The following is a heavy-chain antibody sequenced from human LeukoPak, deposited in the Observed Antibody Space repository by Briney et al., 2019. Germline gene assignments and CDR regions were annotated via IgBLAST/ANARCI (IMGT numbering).Heavy chain of an antibody. CDR2: IYTSGST. Sequence: SETLSLTCTVSGGSISSGSYYWSWIRQPAGKGLEWIGRIYTSGSTNYNPSLKSRVTISVDTSKNQFSLKLSSVTAADTAVYYCARGYDFWSGSPNCWGQGTLVTVSS. CDR1: GGSISSGSYY. D-gene: IGHD3-3*01. V-gene: IGHV4-61*02. J-gene: IGHJ4*02. CDR3: ARGYDFWSGSPNC.